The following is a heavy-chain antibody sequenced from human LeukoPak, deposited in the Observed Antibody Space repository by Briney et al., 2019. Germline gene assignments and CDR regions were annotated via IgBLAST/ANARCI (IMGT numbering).Heavy chain of an antibody. D-gene: IGHD2-15*01. CDR1: GGSISSYY. J-gene: IGHJ6*02. Sequence: SETLSLTCTVSGGSISSYYWSWIRQPPGKGLEWIGYTYYSGSTNYNPSLKSRVTISVDTSKNQFSLKLSSVTAADTAVYYCARWRGYCSGGSCYSYYGMDVWGQGTTVTVPS. CDR3: ARWRGYCSGGSCYSYYGMDV. V-gene: IGHV4-59*01. CDR2: TYYSGST.